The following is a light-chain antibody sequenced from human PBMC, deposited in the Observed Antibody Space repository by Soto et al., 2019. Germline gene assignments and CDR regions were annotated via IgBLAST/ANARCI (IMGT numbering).Light chain of an antibody. J-gene: IGKJ4*01. CDR1: PSVSGSN. V-gene: IGKV3-20*01. Sequence: IGLKKTRATLSRSPEERTTLSCRASPSVSGSNLAWYQQKPGQAPRLVIYGASSRATGIPDRFSGSGSGTDFSLTISRLEPEDFAVYYCQQYGSFGRGTKVDIK. CDR3: QQYGS. CDR2: GAS.